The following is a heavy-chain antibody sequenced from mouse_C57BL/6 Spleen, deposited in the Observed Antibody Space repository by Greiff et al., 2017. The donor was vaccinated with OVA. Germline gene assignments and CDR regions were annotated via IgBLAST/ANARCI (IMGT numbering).Heavy chain of an antibody. V-gene: IGHV1-64*01. CDR2: IHPNSGST. CDR3: ARGRAYYYGSEDAMDY. J-gene: IGHJ4*01. Sequence: QVQLQQPGAELVKPGASVKLSCKASGYTFASYWMHWVKQRPGQGLEWIGMIHPNSGSTNYNEKFKSKATLTVDKSSSTAYMQLSSLTSEDSAVYYCARGRAYYYGSEDAMDYWGQGTSVTVSS. CDR1: GYTFASYW. D-gene: IGHD1-1*01.